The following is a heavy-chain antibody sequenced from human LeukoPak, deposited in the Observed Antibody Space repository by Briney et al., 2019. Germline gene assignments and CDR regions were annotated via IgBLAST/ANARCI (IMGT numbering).Heavy chain of an antibody. V-gene: IGHV3-23*01. Sequence: GGSLRLSCAASGFTFSTYAMSWVRQAPGRGLEWVSAISGSSDTTYCADSVKGRFTISRDNSKNTLYLQMNSLRAEDTAVYYCANREGGYTYDPFDYWGQGTLVTVSS. CDR2: ISGSSDTT. J-gene: IGHJ4*02. D-gene: IGHD5-18*01. CDR3: ANREGGYTYDPFDY. CDR1: GFTFSTYA.